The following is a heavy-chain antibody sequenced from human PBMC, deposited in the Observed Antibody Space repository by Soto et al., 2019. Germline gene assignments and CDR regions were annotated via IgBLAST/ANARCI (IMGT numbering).Heavy chain of an antibody. Sequence: ASVKVSFKASGYTFTSYGISWVRQAPGQGLEWMGRISAYNGNTNYAQKLQGRVTMTTDTSTSTAYMELRSLRSDDTAVYYCARDRAVAGEKAFDIWGQGTMVTVSS. D-gene: IGHD6-19*01. J-gene: IGHJ3*02. CDR2: ISAYNGNT. CDR1: GYTFTSYG. CDR3: ARDRAVAGEKAFDI. V-gene: IGHV1-18*01.